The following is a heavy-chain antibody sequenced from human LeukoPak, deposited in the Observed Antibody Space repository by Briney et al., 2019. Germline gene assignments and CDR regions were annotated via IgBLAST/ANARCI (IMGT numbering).Heavy chain of an antibody. D-gene: IGHD5-12*01. J-gene: IGHJ4*02. CDR3: VRDPYEAY. V-gene: IGHV3-33*01. Sequence: GRSLRLSCAASGFSFSSYGMHWVRQAPGKGLEWVAVIWYDGTNKFYADSVKSRFTISRDNSKNTVDLQMDSLRVEDTAVYYCVRDPYEAYWGQGTLVTVSS. CDR2: IWYDGTNK. CDR1: GFSFSSYG.